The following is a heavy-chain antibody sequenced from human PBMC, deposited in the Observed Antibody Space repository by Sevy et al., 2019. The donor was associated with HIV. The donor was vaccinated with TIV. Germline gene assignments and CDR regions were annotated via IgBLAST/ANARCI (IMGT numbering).Heavy chain of an antibody. CDR2: IWYDGSNK. CDR3: ARGGGYSYGLSDYYYGMGV. Sequence: GGSLRLSCAASGFTFSSYGMHWVRQAPGKGLEWVAVIWYDGSNKYYADSVKGRFTISRDNSKNTLYLQMNSLRAEDTAVYYCARGGGYSYGLSDYYYGMGVWGQGTTVTVSS. D-gene: IGHD5-18*01. J-gene: IGHJ6*02. V-gene: IGHV3-33*01. CDR1: GFTFSSYG.